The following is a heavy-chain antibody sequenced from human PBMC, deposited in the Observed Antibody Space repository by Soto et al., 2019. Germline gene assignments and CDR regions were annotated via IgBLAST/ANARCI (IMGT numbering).Heavy chain of an antibody. V-gene: IGHV1-18*04. Sequence: GASVKVSCKASGYTFTSYGISWVRQAPGQGLEWMGWISAYNGNTNYAQKLQGRVTMTTDTSTSTAYMELRSLRSDDTAVYYCASSIVRDSDYYYYGMDVWGQGTTVTVSS. CDR3: ASSIVRDSDYYYYGMDV. CDR2: ISAYNGNT. CDR1: GYTFTSYG. J-gene: IGHJ6*02. D-gene: IGHD3-10*01.